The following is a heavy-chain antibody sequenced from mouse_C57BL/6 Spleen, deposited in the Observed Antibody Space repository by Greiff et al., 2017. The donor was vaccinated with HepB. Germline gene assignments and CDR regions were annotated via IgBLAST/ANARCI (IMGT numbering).Heavy chain of an antibody. CDR2: IYPGDGDT. J-gene: IGHJ3*01. V-gene: IGHV1-82*01. CDR1: GYAFSSSW. D-gene: IGHD1-1*01. Sequence: QVQLQQSGPELVKPGASVKISCKASGYAFSSSWMNWVKQRPGKGLEWIGRIYPGDGDTNYNGKFKGKATLTADKSSSTAYMQLSSLTSEDSAVYFCARKGSSSSFAYWGQGTLVTVSA. CDR3: ARKGSSSSFAY.